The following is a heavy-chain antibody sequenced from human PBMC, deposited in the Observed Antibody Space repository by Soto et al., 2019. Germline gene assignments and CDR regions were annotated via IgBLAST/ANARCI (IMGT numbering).Heavy chain of an antibody. CDR3: ARRYAPRYSSGNNHFDL. CDR2: INHSGSP. Sequence: SETLSLTCSVSTGSIFSHSYYWAWIRQPPGKGLEWIGTINHSGSPYHNPSLKGRVTISVDSSKNQFSLTLTSVTVADTAVYYCARRYAPRYSSGNNHFDLWGQGTLVTVSS. D-gene: IGHD6-19*01. V-gene: IGHV4-39*01. J-gene: IGHJ4*02. CDR1: TGSIFSHSYY.